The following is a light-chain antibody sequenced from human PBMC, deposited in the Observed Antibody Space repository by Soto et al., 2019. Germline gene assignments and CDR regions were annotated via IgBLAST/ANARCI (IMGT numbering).Light chain of an antibody. Sequence: QSALTQPASVSGSPGQSITISCTGTSSDVGYYNYVSWYQQHPGKAPKLMIYEVSSRPSGVSNRFSGSKSGNTASLTISGLQAEDEADYYCSSYTSSTNLPVVFGGGTKLTVL. CDR1: SSDVGYYNY. V-gene: IGLV2-14*01. CDR3: SSYTSSTNLPVV. CDR2: EVS. J-gene: IGLJ2*01.